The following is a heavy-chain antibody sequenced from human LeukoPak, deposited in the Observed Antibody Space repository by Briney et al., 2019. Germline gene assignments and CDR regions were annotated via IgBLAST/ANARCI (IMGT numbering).Heavy chain of an antibody. CDR2: IYSTGTS. V-gene: IGHV4-4*07. Sequence: SETLSLTCSVSGGSMSNSYWSWIRQPAGKGLEWIGRIYSTGTSTYNPSLKRRVTMSVDTSKNQFSLKLISVTAADMAVYYCARGPGGATREGFDYWGQGTLVTVSS. D-gene: IGHD1-26*01. CDR1: GGSMSNSY. J-gene: IGHJ4*02. CDR3: ARGPGGATREGFDY.